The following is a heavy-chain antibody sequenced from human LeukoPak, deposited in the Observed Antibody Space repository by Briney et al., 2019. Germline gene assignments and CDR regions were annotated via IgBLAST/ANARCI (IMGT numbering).Heavy chain of an antibody. D-gene: IGHD3-10*01. V-gene: IGHV3-21*01. CDR1: GFTFSRYS. Sequence: GGSLRLSCAASGFTFSRYSMNWVRQAPGKGLEWVSSISISSNYKYYPDSLKGRFTISRDNAKNSLYLQMNSLRVEDTAVYYCAKVAKYYYGSETYYFFEHWGQGTPVTASS. CDR3: AKVAKYYYGSETYYFFEH. J-gene: IGHJ4*02. CDR2: ISISSNYK.